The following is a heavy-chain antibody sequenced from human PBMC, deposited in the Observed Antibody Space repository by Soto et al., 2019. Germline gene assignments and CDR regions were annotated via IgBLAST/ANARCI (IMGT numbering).Heavy chain of an antibody. Sequence: QVQLQESGPGLVKPSETLSLTCTVSGGSIDSYYWTWIRQPPGQGLEWIGYVYYTGTTTYSPSLKHRVTISVATSMNPISLQLSSVTAADTAFYYCARLGGYYQSLDTWGQGTLVTVSS. CDR2: VYYTGTT. D-gene: IGHD3-22*01. V-gene: IGHV4-59*08. CDR3: ARLGGYYQSLDT. CDR1: GGSIDSYY. J-gene: IGHJ5*02.